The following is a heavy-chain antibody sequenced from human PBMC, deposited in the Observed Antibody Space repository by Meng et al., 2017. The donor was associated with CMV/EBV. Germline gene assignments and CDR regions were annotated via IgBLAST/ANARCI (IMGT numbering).Heavy chain of an antibody. CDR1: GGSISSSSYY. V-gene: IGHV4-39*07. D-gene: IGHD5-18*01. J-gene: IGHJ6*02. CDR3: ARAADTAMAFYV. Sequence: ESLKFSCTVSGGSISSSSYYWGWIRQPPGKGLEWIGSIYYSGSTYYNPSLKSRVTISVDTSKNQFSLKLSSVTAADTAVYYCARAADTAMAFYVWGQGTTVTVSS. CDR2: IYYSGST.